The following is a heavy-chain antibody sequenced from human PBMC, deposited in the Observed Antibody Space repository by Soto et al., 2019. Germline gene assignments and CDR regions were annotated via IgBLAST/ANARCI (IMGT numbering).Heavy chain of an antibody. CDR2: IYYSGST. CDR3: ARLNAGTTYYYYGMDV. J-gene: IGHJ6*02. CDR1: GGSISSYY. D-gene: IGHD1-7*01. V-gene: IGHV4-39*01. Sequence: PSETLSLTCTVSGGSISSYYWGWIRQPPGKGLEWIGSIYYSGSTYYNPSLKSRVTISVDTSKSQFSLKLSSVTAADTALYYCARLNAGTTYYYYGMDVWGQGTTVTVSS.